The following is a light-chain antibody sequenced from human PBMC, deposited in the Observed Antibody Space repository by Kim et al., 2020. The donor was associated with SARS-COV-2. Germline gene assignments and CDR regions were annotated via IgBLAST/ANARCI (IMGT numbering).Light chain of an antibody. Sequence: SPSARASATRTCSQSESGNIDLSWYQQEPAHGPLLLSYGASARATGAPASFSGSGSEITFTLSSSNLQSEDFAVCYCQQYNHSPYTFGQGTKLEI. J-gene: IGKJ2*01. V-gene: IGKV3-15*01. CDR3: QQYNHSPYT. CDR2: GAS. CDR1: ESGNID.